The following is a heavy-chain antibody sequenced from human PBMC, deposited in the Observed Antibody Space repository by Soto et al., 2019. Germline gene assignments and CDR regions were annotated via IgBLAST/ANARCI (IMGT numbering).Heavy chain of an antibody. CDR2: SYYSGST. D-gene: IGHD2-15*01. V-gene: IGHV4-39*01. J-gene: IGHJ4*02. CDR1: GGSISSSSYY. Sequence: SETLSLTCTVSGGSISSSSYYWGWIRQPPGKGLEWIGSSYYSGSTYYNPSLKSRVTISVDTSKNQFSLKLSSVTAADTAVYYCARLLVVVAAPYFDYWGQGTLVTVSS. CDR3: ARLLVVVAAPYFDY.